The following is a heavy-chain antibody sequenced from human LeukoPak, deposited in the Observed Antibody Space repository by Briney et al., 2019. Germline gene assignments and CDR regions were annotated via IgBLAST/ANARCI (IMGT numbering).Heavy chain of an antibody. CDR2: IIPIFGTA. CDR1: GGTFSSYA. CDR3: ARDRYSGYPGTFDI. V-gene: IGHV1-69*05. Sequence: SVKVSCKASGGTFSSYAISWVRQAPGQGLEWMGGIIPIFGTANYAQKLQGRVTMTTDTSTSTAYMELRSLRSDDTAVYYCARDRYSGYPGTFDIWGQGTMVTVSS. D-gene: IGHD5-12*01. J-gene: IGHJ3*02.